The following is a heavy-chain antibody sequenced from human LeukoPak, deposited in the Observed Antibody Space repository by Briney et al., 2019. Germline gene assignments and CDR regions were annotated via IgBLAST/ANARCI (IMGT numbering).Heavy chain of an antibody. V-gene: IGHV3-20*03. CDR2: GST. Sequence: GSTGYAYSLKGRFTISRDNAKNSLYLQMNSLRAEDTALYYCAREKMRYCSSTSCYTPFDYWGQGTLVTVSS. CDR3: AREKMRYCSSTSCYTPFDY. J-gene: IGHJ4*02. D-gene: IGHD2-2*02.